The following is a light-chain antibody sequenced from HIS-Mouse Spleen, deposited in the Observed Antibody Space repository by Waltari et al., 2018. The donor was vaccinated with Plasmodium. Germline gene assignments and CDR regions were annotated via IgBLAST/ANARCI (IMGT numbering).Light chain of an antibody. V-gene: IGLV2-23*03. CDR2: EGS. Sequence: QSALTQPASVSGSPGQSITISCTGTSSDVGSYNLVPWYQQHPGKAPKLMIYEGSKRPSGVSNRFSGSKSGNTASLTISGLQAEDEADYYCYSYAGSSTFVFGGGTKLTVL. CDR1: SSDVGSYNL. J-gene: IGLJ3*02. CDR3: YSYAGSSTFV.